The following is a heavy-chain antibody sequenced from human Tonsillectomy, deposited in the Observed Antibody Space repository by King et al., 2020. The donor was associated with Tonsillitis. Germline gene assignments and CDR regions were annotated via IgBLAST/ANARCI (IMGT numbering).Heavy chain of an antibody. CDR1: GFTFSNYG. V-gene: IGHV3-30*02. J-gene: IGHJ4*02. Sequence: VQLVESGGGVVQPGGSLRLSCAASGFTFSNYGMHWVRQAPGKGLEWVAFIQYTGSNKYYADSVKGRFTISRDNSENTLYLQMNSRRAEDTAVYYCTKAVSTYDYESYDYWGQGTLVTVSS. CDR3: TKAVSTYDYESYDY. D-gene: IGHD3-22*01. CDR2: IQYTGSNK.